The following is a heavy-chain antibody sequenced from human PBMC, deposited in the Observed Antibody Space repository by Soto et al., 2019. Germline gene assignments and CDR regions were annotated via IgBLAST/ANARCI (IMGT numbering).Heavy chain of an antibody. Sequence: QVQLQQWGAGLLKPSETLSLTCAVYGGSFSGYYWSWIRQPPGKGLEWIGEINHSGSTNYNPSLKSRVTISVDTSKNQFSLKLSSVTAADTAVYYCARGELRLSRRYFDKPGYYYYYYMDVWGKGTTVTVSS. CDR2: INHSGST. D-gene: IGHD3-9*01. V-gene: IGHV4-34*01. CDR3: ARGELRLSRRYFDKPGYYYYYYMDV. J-gene: IGHJ6*03. CDR1: GGSFSGYY.